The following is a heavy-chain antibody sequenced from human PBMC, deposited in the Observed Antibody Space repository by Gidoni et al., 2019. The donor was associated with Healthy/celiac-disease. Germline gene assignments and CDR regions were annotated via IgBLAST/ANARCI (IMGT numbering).Heavy chain of an antibody. CDR2: ISGSGGST. J-gene: IGHJ6*02. CDR1: GFTFSSYA. D-gene: IGHD6-19*01. Sequence: EVQLLESGGGLVQPGGSLRLSCAASGFTFSSYAMSWVRQAPGKGLEWVSAISGSGGSTYYADSVKGRFTISRDNSKNTLYLQMNSLRAEDTAVYYCAKDKQWLVSYYYYGMDVWGQGTTVTVSS. V-gene: IGHV3-23*01. CDR3: AKDKQWLVSYYYYGMDV.